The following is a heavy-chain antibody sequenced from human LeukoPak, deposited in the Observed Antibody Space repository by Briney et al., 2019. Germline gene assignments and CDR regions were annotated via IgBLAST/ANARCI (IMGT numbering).Heavy chain of an antibody. CDR3: AHDSGSSNVDY. D-gene: IGHD3-10*01. CDR2: IYWNDDK. J-gene: IGHJ4*02. Sequence: SGPTLVKPTQTLTLTCSFSRFSLSTSGVGVGWIRQPPGKAREWLALIYWNDDKRYSPSLKSRLTITKDTSKNQVVLTMTNMDPVDTATYYCAHDSGSSNVDYWGQGTLVTVSS. V-gene: IGHV2-5*01. CDR1: RFSLSTSGVG.